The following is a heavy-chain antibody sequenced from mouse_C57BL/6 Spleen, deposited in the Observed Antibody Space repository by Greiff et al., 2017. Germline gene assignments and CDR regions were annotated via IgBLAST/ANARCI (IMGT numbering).Heavy chain of an antibody. Sequence: QVQLQQPGAELVMPGASVKLSCKASGYTFTSYWMHWVKQRPGQGLEWIGEIDPSDSYTNYNQKFKGQFTLTVDKSSSTAYMQLSSLTSEDSAVDYCAIATVGATPLGFAYWGQGTLVTVSA. V-gene: IGHV1-69*01. CDR2: IDPSDSYT. CDR1: GYTFTSYW. CDR3: AIATVGATPLGFAY. D-gene: IGHD1-1*01. J-gene: IGHJ3*01.